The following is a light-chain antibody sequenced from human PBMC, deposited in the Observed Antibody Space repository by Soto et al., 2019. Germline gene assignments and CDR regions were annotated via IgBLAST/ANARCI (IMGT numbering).Light chain of an antibody. J-gene: IGKJ4*01. CDR1: QAISNY. Sequence: DIPMTQSPSSLSASVGDRVTITCRASQAISNYLAWYQQKPGKTPNLLIYGASTLQPGVPSRFSGSGSGTDFTLTISSLQPEDVATYYCQKYNSAPLTFGGGTKVEIK. CDR2: GAS. CDR3: QKYNSAPLT. V-gene: IGKV1-27*01.